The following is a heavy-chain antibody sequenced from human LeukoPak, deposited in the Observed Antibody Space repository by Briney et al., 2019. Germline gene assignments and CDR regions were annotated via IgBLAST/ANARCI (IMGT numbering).Heavy chain of an antibody. CDR2: IKQDGSEK. D-gene: IGHD2-2*01. Sequence: KSGGSLRLSCAASGFTFSSYWMSWVRQAPGKGLEWVANIKQDGSEKYYVDSVKGRFTISRDNAKNSLYLQMNSLRAEDTAVYYCAREGQYQLLHVGYWGQGTLVTVSS. J-gene: IGHJ4*02. CDR3: AREGQYQLLHVGY. CDR1: GFTFSSYW. V-gene: IGHV3-7*03.